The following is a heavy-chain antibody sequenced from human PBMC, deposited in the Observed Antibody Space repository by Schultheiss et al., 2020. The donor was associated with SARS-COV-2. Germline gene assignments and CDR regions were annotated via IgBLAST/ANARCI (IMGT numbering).Heavy chain of an antibody. Sequence: LSLTCTVSGGSISSGGYYWSWIRQHPGKGLEWIGYIYYSGSTYYNPSLKSRVTISVDTSKNQFSLKLSSVTAADTAVYYCARSVAVAGNDYWGQGTLVTVSS. J-gene: IGHJ4*02. CDR3: ARSVAVAGNDY. V-gene: IGHV4-31*03. CDR2: IYYSGST. D-gene: IGHD6-19*01. CDR1: GGSISSGGYY.